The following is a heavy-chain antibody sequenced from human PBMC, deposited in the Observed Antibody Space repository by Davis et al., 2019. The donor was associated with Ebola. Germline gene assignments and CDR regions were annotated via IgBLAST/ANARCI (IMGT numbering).Heavy chain of an antibody. V-gene: IGHV4-59*01. CDR1: GGSISSYY. CDR3: AADPHYYYYYGMDV. CDR2: IYYSGST. Sequence: SETLSLTCTVSGGSISSYYWSWIRQPPGKGLEWIGYIYYSGSTNYNPSLKSRVTISVDTSKNQFSLKLSSVTAADTAVYYCAADPHYYYYYGMDVWGQGTTVTVSS. J-gene: IGHJ6*02.